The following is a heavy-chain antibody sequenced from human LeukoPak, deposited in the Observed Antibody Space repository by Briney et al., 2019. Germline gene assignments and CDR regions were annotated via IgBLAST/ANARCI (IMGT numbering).Heavy chain of an antibody. CDR2: ISSSSYI. CDR3: ARDEYSGSYCFDY. D-gene: IGHD1-26*01. Sequence: GGSLRLSCAASGFPFSSYSMNWVRQAPGKGLEWVSSISSSSYIYYADSVKGRFTISRDNAKNSLYLQMNSLRAEDTAVYYCARDEYSGSYCFDYWGQGTLVTVSS. CDR1: GFPFSSYS. J-gene: IGHJ4*02. V-gene: IGHV3-21*01.